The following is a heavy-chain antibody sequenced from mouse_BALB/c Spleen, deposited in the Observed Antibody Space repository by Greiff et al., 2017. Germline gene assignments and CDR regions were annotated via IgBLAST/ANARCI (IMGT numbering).Heavy chain of an antibody. V-gene: IGHV3-6*02. D-gene: IGHD1-1*01. CDR1: GYSITSGYY. J-gene: IGHJ2*01. CDR3: ARGITTVVADY. CDR2: ISYDGSN. Sequence: ESGPGLVKPSQSLSLTCSVTGYSITSGYYWNWIRQFPGNKLEWMGYISYDGSNNYNPSLKNRISITRDTSKNQFFLKLNSVTTEDTATYYCARGITTVVADYWGQGTTLTVSS.